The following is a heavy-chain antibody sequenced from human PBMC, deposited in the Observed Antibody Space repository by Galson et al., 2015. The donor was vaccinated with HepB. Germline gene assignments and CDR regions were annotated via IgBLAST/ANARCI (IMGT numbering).Heavy chain of an antibody. D-gene: IGHD3-22*01. V-gene: IGHV3-21*01. Sequence: SLRLSCAASGFTFSSYSMNWVRQAPGKGLEWASSINSSSSYIYYADSVKGRFTISRDNAKNSLYLQMNSLRAEDTAVYYCARDKYDSSGYLGYWGQGTLVTVSS. CDR2: INSSSSYI. CDR1: GFTFSSYS. J-gene: IGHJ4*02. CDR3: ARDKYDSSGYLGY.